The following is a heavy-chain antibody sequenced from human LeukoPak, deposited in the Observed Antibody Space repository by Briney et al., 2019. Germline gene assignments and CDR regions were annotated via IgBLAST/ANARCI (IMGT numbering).Heavy chain of an antibody. D-gene: IGHD5-18*01. CDR1: GGSFSGYY. J-gene: IGHJ4*02. V-gene: IGHV4-34*01. CDR2: TNHSGST. Sequence: KPSETLSLTCAVYGGSFSGYYWSWIRQPPGKGLEWIGETNHSGSTNYNPSLKSRVTISVDTSKNQFSLKLSSVTAADTAVYYCARGPPWVDTAMAPYFDYWGQGTLVTVSS. CDR3: ARGPPWVDTAMAPYFDY.